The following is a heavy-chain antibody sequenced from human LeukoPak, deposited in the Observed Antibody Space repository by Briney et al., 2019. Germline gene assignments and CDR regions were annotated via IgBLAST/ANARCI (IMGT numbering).Heavy chain of an antibody. V-gene: IGHV3-48*04. CDR3: ARDQAWDAFDI. J-gene: IGHJ3*02. Sequence: GGSLRLSCAASGFTFSNYSMNWVRQAPGKGLEWVSWISSTSNTIYYADSLEGRFTISRDNAKNSLYLQMNSLRAEDTAVYYCARDQAWDAFDIWGQGTMVTVSS. CDR2: ISSTSNTI. CDR1: GFTFSNYS.